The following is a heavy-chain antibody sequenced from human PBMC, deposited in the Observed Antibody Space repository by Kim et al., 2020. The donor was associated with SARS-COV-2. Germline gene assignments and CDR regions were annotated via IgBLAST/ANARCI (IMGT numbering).Heavy chain of an antibody. J-gene: IGHJ6*02. Sequence: SETLSLTCTVSGGSISSGSYYWSWIRQPAGKGLEWIGRIYTSGSTNYNPSLKSRVTISVDTSKNQFSLKLSSVTAADTAVYYCARVVRRDGSGSYYKGYYYYGMDVWGQGTTVTVSS. CDR3: ARVVRRDGSGSYYKGYYYYGMDV. V-gene: IGHV4-61*02. CDR2: IYTSGST. CDR1: GGSISSGSYY. D-gene: IGHD3-10*01.